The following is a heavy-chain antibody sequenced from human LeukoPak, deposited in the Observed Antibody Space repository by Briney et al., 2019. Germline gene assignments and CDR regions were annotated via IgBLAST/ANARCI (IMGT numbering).Heavy chain of an antibody. D-gene: IGHD3-3*01. CDR1: GYSISSGYY. J-gene: IGHJ3*02. CDR3: ARRSITIFGVVIRYAFDI. Sequence: SETLSLTCAVSGYSISSGYYWGWIRQPPGKGLEWIGSIYHSGSTYYNPSLKSRVTISVDTSKNQFSLELSSVTAADTAVYYCARRSITIFGVVIRYAFDIWGQGTMVTVSS. V-gene: IGHV4-38-2*01. CDR2: IYHSGST.